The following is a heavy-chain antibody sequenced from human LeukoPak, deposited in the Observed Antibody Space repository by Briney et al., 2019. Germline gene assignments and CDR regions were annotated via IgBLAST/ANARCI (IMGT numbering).Heavy chain of an antibody. Sequence: SETLSLTCGVSGGSIDITNYWSWVRQVPDKGLEWIGEISHDGTTNYNASLRSRVAMSLDRANNQSSLSLTSVTAADTAVYYCTRENRPFCPFAYWGQGILVTVSS. D-gene: IGHD2/OR15-2a*01. V-gene: IGHV4-4*02. CDR3: TRENRPFCPFAY. J-gene: IGHJ4*02. CDR1: GGSIDITNY. CDR2: ISHDGTT.